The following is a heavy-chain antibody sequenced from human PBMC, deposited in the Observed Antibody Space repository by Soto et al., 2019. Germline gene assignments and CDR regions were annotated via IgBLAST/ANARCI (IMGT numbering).Heavy chain of an antibody. CDR3: AKLGYCSGGSCHPVDY. J-gene: IGHJ4*02. CDR1: GGTFSSYA. D-gene: IGHD2-15*01. Sequence: QVQLVQSGAEVKKPGSSVKVSCKASGGTFSSYAISWVRQAPGQGLEWMGGIIPIFGTANYAQKFQGRVTITADEYTSTAYMEQSSLRSKDTAVYYCAKLGYCSGGSCHPVDYWGQGTLVTVSS. CDR2: IIPIFGTA. V-gene: IGHV1-69*12.